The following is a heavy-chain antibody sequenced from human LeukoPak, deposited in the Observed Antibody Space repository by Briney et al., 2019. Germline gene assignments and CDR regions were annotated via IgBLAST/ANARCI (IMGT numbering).Heavy chain of an antibody. J-gene: IGHJ4*02. D-gene: IGHD2-8*01. CDR3: ARETRNCTNDVCSNRDFDY. V-gene: IGHV4-4*07. Sequence: SETLSLNCTVSGGSISTYYWNWIRQPAGKGLEWIGRVNIGGSTNYNPSLQSRVTMSVDTSKNQFSLKLSSVTAADTAVYYCARETRNCTNDVCSNRDFDYWGQGTLVTVS. CDR2: VNIGGST. CDR1: GGSISTYY.